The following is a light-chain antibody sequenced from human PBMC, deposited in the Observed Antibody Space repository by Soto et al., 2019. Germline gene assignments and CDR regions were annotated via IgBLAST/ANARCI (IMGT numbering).Light chain of an antibody. Sequence: EIVLTQSPGTLSLSPGERATLSCRASQSVSSSYLAWYQQRPGQAPRLLIYGASSRATGIPDRFSGSGSGTDFTLTISRLEPEDFAVHFCQQYNNWPRTFGQGTK. CDR3: QQYNNWPRT. J-gene: IGKJ1*01. CDR2: GAS. V-gene: IGKV3-20*01. CDR1: QSVSSSY.